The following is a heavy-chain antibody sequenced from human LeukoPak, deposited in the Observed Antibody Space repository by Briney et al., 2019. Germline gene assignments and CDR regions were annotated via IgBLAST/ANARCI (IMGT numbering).Heavy chain of an antibody. CDR3: ARVRYDFWSGYYFDYYGMDV. J-gene: IGHJ6*02. Sequence: ASVKVSCKASGYTFTGYYMHWVRQAPGQGLEWMGRINPNSGGTNYARKFQGRVTMTRDTSISTAYMELSRLRSDDTAVYYCARVRYDFWSGYYFDYYGMDVWGQGTTVTVSS. D-gene: IGHD3-3*01. V-gene: IGHV1-2*06. CDR2: INPNSGGT. CDR1: GYTFTGYY.